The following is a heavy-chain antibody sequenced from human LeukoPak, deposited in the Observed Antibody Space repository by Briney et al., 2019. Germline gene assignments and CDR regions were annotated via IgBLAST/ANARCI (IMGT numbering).Heavy chain of an antibody. CDR1: GYTFTGYY. J-gene: IGHJ3*02. D-gene: IGHD3-22*01. CDR3: ARSLTYYYDSSGYKGHDAFDI. CDR2: INPNSGGT. V-gene: IGHV1-2*02. Sequence: ASVKVSCKASGYTFTGYYMHWVRQAPGQGLEWMGWINPNSGGTNYAQKFQGRVTMTRDTSISTAYMELSRLRSEDTAVYYCARSLTYYYDSSGYKGHDAFDIWGQGTMVTVSS.